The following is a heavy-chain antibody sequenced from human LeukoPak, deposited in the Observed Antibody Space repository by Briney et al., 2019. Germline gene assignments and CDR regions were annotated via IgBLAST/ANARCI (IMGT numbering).Heavy chain of an antibody. CDR2: ISGGRIST. J-gene: IGHJ4*02. Sequence: PGGSLRLSCAASGFTFASYAMSWVRQAPGKGLEWVSFISGGRISTYYADSVKGRFIISRDNSKNTLYLQMNSLRAEDTALYYCARAGLYNWNYEGTAYFDYWGQGTLVTVSS. V-gene: IGHV3-23*01. CDR1: GFTFASYA. D-gene: IGHD1-7*01. CDR3: ARAGLYNWNYEGTAYFDY.